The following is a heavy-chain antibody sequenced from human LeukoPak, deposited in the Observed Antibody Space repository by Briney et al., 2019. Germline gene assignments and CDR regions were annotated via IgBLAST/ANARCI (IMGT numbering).Heavy chain of an antibody. V-gene: IGHV4-31*03. Sequence: SETLSLTCTVSGGSISSGGYYWSWIRQHPGKDLEWIGYIYYSGSTYYNPSLKSRVTISVDTSKNQFSLKLSSVTAADTAVYYCARDGTTVTTALDYWGQGTLVTVSS. CDR1: GGSISSGGYY. D-gene: IGHD4-17*01. CDR3: ARDGTTVTTALDY. CDR2: IYYSGST. J-gene: IGHJ4*02.